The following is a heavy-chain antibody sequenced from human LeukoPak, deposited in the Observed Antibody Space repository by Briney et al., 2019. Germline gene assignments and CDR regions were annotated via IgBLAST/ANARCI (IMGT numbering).Heavy chain of an antibody. V-gene: IGHV4-30-4*01. Sequence: SETLSLTCTVSGGSISSGDYYWSWIRQPPGKDLKWIGYIYYSGSTYYNPSLKSRVRISIDTSKNQFSLKLSSVTAADTAVYYCARTLTDYYYGSGSYLDYWGQGTLVTVSS. CDR2: IYYSGST. J-gene: IGHJ4*02. CDR1: GGSISSGDYY. D-gene: IGHD3-10*01. CDR3: ARTLTDYYYGSGSYLDY.